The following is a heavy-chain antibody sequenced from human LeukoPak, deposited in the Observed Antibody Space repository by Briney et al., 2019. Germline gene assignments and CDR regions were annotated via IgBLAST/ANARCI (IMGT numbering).Heavy chain of an antibody. V-gene: IGHV1-69*05. D-gene: IGHD6-6*01. Sequence: SVKVSCKASGGTFSSYAISWVRQAPGQGLEWMGRIIPIFGTANYAQKFQGRVTITTDESTSTAYMELSSLRPEDTAVYYCARDGEYSSSSCMDVWGKGTTVTVSS. J-gene: IGHJ6*04. CDR2: IIPIFGTA. CDR3: ARDGEYSSSSCMDV. CDR1: GGTFSSYA.